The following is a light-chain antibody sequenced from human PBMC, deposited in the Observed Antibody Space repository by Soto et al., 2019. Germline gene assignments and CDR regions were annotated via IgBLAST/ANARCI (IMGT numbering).Light chain of an antibody. CDR1: QSVSNNY. CDR2: GAS. CDR3: QQYTSSLIT. Sequence: EIVLTQSPGTLSLSPGERAPLSCRASQSVSNNYLAWYQQKPGQAPRLLIYGASNRATGIPDRFSGSGSGTDFTLTISRLEPEDFAVYYCQQYTSSLITFGQGTRLEI. V-gene: IGKV3-20*01. J-gene: IGKJ5*01.